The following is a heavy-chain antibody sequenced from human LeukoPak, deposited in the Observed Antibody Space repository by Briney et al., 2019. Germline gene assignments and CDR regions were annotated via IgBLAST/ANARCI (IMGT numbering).Heavy chain of an antibody. CDR3: AGWVVTAEGNWFDP. CDR1: GVSFNDYS. Sequence: PSETLSLTCAVYGVSFNDYSWSWIRQPPGRGLEWIGEIDHSGSSSYNPSLQSRVTISVDISKNQFSLKLSSVTAADTAVYYCAGWVVTAEGNWFDPWGQGTLVTVSS. CDR2: IDHSGSS. J-gene: IGHJ5*02. D-gene: IGHD2-21*02. V-gene: IGHV4-34*01.